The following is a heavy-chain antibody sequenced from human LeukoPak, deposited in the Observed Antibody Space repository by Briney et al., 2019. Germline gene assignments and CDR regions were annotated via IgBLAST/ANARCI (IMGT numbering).Heavy chain of an antibody. CDR1: GGSISSSSYY. CDR3: ARHGIAAADY. Sequence: SETLSLTCTVSGGSISSSSYYWGWIRQPPGKGLEWIGSIYYSGSTYYDPALKSRVTISVDTSKNQFSLKLSSVTAADTAVYYCARHGIAAADYWGQGTLVTVSS. D-gene: IGHD6-13*01. CDR2: IYYSGST. V-gene: IGHV4-39*01. J-gene: IGHJ4*02.